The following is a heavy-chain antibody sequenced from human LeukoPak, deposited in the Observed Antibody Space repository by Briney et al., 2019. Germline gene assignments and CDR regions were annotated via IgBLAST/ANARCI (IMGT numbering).Heavy chain of an antibody. CDR3: AKKGYYGSGRYFDY. CDR2: IKQDGSEK. CDR1: GFTFSSYW. Sequence: TGGSLRLSCAASGFTFSSYWMSWVRQAPGKGLEWVANIKQDGSEKYYVDSVKGRFTISRDNAKNSLYLQMNSLRAEDTAVYYCAKKGYYGSGRYFDYWGQGTLVTVSS. J-gene: IGHJ4*02. V-gene: IGHV3-7*01. D-gene: IGHD3-10*01.